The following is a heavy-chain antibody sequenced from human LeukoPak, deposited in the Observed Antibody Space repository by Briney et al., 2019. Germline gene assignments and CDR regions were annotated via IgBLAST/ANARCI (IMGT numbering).Heavy chain of an antibody. Sequence: PSETLSLTCTVSNVSITSSAYWAWIRQSPGKGLEWIGNIYYTGNTYYNPSLKSRVTISVDTSKNQFSLKLSSVTAADTAVYYCASLTYSGSYYRGFLGGFDYWGQGTLVTVSS. CDR1: NVSITSSAY. V-gene: IGHV4-39*07. CDR3: ASLTYSGSYYRGFLGGFDY. CDR2: IYYTGNT. D-gene: IGHD1-26*01. J-gene: IGHJ4*02.